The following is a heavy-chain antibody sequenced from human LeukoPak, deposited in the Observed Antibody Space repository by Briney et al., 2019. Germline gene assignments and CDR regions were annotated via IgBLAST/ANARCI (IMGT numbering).Heavy chain of an antibody. Sequence: ASVKVSCKASGGTFSSYAISWVRQATGQGLEWMGWMTPYSGDTGYAQKFQGRVTMTRDTSISTAYMEVKSLTSEDTAIYFCARGPAAVGRAFDIWGPGTIVSVSS. CDR3: ARGPAAVGRAFDI. J-gene: IGHJ3*02. D-gene: IGHD6-13*01. CDR1: GGTFSSYA. CDR2: MTPYSGDT. V-gene: IGHV1-8*02.